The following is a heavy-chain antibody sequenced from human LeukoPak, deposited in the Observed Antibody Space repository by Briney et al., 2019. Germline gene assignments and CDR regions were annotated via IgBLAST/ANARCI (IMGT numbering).Heavy chain of an antibody. CDR1: GFTFSSYA. CDR3: ARTRYSSSWSEFDAFDI. V-gene: IGHV3-30-3*01. Sequence: GGSLRLSCAASGFTFSSYAMHWVRQAPGKGLEWVAVISYDGSNKYYADSVKGRFTISRDNSKNTLYLQMNSLRAEDTAVYYCARTRYSSSWSEFDAFDIWGQGTMVTVSS. CDR2: ISYDGSNK. D-gene: IGHD6-13*01. J-gene: IGHJ3*02.